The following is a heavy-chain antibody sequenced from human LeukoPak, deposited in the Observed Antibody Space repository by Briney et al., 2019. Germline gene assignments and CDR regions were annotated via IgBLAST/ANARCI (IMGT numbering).Heavy chain of an antibody. D-gene: IGHD6-25*01. CDR1: GVSISSDY. J-gene: IGHJ6*03. Sequence: SETLSLTCTVSGVSISSDYWSWIRQPAGKGLEWIGRMYTSGSTNYNPSLKSRVTMSVDTSKNQFSLKLSSVTAADTAVYYCARDEFSGEYYYYYMDVWGKGTTVTVSS. CDR3: ARDEFSGEYYYYYMDV. CDR2: MYTSGST. V-gene: IGHV4-4*07.